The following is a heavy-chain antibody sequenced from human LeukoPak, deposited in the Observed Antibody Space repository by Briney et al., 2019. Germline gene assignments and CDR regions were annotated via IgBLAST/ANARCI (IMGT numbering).Heavy chain of an antibody. CDR3: AREGGDGAYFDY. CDR1: GGSFSGYY. V-gene: IGHV4-34*01. CDR2: INHSGST. Sequence: PSETLSLTCAVYGGSFSGYYWSWIRQPPGKGLEWIGEINHSGSTNYNPSLKSRVTISVDTSKNQFSLKLSSVTAADTAVYYCAREGGDGAYFDYWGQGTLVTVSS. J-gene: IGHJ4*02. D-gene: IGHD2-21*01.